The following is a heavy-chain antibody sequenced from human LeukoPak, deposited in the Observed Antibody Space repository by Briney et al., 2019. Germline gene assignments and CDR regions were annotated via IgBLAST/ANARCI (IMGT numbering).Heavy chain of an antibody. J-gene: IGHJ3*02. Sequence: GRSLRLSCAASGFSLITYGVHWVRQAPGKGLEWVAVFWYDGSTKYYADSVKGRFTISRDNSKSTLYLQMTSLRAEDTALYYCARDKTTLVTVDAFDIWGQGTMVTVSS. V-gene: IGHV3-33*08. D-gene: IGHD5-18*01. CDR3: ARDKTTLVTVDAFDI. CDR2: FWYDGSTK. CDR1: GFSLITYG.